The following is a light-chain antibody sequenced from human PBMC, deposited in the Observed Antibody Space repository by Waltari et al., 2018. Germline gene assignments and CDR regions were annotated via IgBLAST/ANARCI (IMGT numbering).Light chain of an antibody. CDR3: ASWDDSLNGRWV. CDR2: RSD. V-gene: IGLV1-44*01. Sequence: QSELTQPPSASGTPGQKVTIYCSGRYSNVGNNVVNCYQQLPVTAPKLLIYRSDQRPSGVPDRFSGSKSGTSASLAIIGLRSDDEADYYCASWDDSLNGRWVFGGGTKLTVL. CDR1: YSNVGNNV. J-gene: IGLJ2*01.